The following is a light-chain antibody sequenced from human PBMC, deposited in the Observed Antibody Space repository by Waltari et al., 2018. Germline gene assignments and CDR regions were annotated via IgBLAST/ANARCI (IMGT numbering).Light chain of an antibody. J-gene: IGLJ2*01. CDR1: SGSIASNN. Sequence: NFMLTQPHSVSESQGKTVTISCTRSSGSIASNNVQWSQQSPGSAPTTVIYVDDKRPSGVPVRFSASIDRSPNSAPPTISGLKTEDAADFYSQSYDTGNQLCGGATKLTVL. CDR3: QSYDTGNQL. CDR2: VDD. V-gene: IGLV6-57*03.